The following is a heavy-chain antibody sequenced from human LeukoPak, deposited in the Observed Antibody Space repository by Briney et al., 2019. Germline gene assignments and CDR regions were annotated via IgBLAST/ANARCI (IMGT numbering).Heavy chain of an antibody. CDR2: INQDGSEE. V-gene: IGHV3-7*01. D-gene: IGHD5-12*01. CDR3: VRDGGVSGYDLLDY. CDR1: GFTFSNYW. Sequence: GGSLRLSCAASGFTFSNYWMTWVRQAPGKGLEWVAHINQDGSEEHYMDSVKARFTISRDNAKNSLSLQMNSLRAEDTAVYYCVRDGGVSGYDLLDYWGQGTLVAVSS. J-gene: IGHJ4*02.